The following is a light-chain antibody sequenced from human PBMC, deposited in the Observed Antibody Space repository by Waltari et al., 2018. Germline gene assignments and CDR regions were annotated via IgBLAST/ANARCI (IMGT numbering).Light chain of an antibody. Sequence: DIRMTQSPSTLPAYAGDRVIISCRASQSISNGLAWYQQKPGKAPKLLIYEASTLQSGVPSRFSGTGSGTDFTLTISSLQPDDFATYYVQQYNSYSLLTFGGGTKGEIK. CDR2: EAS. CDR1: QSISNG. V-gene: IGKV1-5*03. CDR3: QQYNSYSLLT. J-gene: IGKJ4*01.